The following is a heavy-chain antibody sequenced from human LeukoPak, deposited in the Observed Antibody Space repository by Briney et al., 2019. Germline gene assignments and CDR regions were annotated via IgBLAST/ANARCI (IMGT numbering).Heavy chain of an antibody. V-gene: IGHV4-38-2*02. CDR1: GYSMSSGYY. CDR3: ARHVVGGVYYYYYMDV. CDR2: IYYSGST. D-gene: IGHD4-23*01. Sequence: SETLSLTCTVSGYSMSSGYYWGWIRQPPGKGLEWIGSIYYSGSTYYNPSLKSRVTISVDTSKNQFSLKLSSVTAADTAVYYCARHVVGGVYYYYYMDVWGKGTTVTISS. J-gene: IGHJ6*03.